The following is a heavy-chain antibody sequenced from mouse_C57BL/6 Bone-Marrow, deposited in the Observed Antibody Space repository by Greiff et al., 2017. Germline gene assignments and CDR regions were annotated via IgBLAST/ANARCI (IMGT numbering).Heavy chain of an antibody. CDR2: IYPRSGNT. CDR1: GYTFTSYG. V-gene: IGHV1-81*01. CDR3: ARWHYCSSWRAY. Sequence: QVHVKQSGAELARPGASVKLSCKASGYTFTSYGISWVKQRTGQGLARIGEIYPRSGNTNYNEKFKGKATLTADNSSSTAYMQFSSLTSEDSAIYYCARWHYCSSWRAYWGQGTLVTVSA. D-gene: IGHD1-1*01. J-gene: IGHJ3*01.